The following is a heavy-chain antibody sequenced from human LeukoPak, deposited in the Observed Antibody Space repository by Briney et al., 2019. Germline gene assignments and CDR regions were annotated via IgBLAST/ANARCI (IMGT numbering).Heavy chain of an antibody. Sequence: EASVRVSCKASSYTFTGYYIHWVRQAPGQGLEWMGWINFNNAGTNNAQKFQGRITMTRDTSLSTVYMELTSLRYDDTAVYFCARVWWNAFDIWGQGTMVTVSS. CDR2: INFNNAGT. J-gene: IGHJ3*02. D-gene: IGHD2-21*01. V-gene: IGHV1-2*02. CDR1: SYTFTGYY. CDR3: ARVWWNAFDI.